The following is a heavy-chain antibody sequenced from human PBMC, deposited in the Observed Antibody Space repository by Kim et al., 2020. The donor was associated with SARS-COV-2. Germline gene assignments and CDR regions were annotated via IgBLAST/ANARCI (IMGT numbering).Heavy chain of an antibody. Sequence: GESLKISCKGSGYSFTSYWTGWVRQMPGKGLEWMGIIYPGDSDTRYSPSFQGQVTISADKSISTAYLQWSSLKASDTAMYYCARLKYYDFWSGYAFDIWGQGTMVTVSS. V-gene: IGHV5-51*01. D-gene: IGHD3-3*01. J-gene: IGHJ3*02. CDR2: IYPGDSDT. CDR3: ARLKYYDFWSGYAFDI. CDR1: GYSFTSYW.